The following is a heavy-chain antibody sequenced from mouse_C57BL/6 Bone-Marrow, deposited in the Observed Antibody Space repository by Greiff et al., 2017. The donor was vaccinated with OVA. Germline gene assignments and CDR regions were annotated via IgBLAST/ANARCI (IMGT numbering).Heavy chain of an antibody. D-gene: IGHD1-1*01. Sequence: QVQLQQPGAELVKPGASVKMSCKASGYTFTSYWITWVKQRPGQGLEWIGDIYPGSGSTNYNEKFKSKATLTVDTSSSTAYMQLSSLTSADSAVYDCARRDTVVARGYYAMDYWGQGTSVTVAS. CDR1: GYTFTSYW. CDR2: IYPGSGST. V-gene: IGHV1-55*01. CDR3: ARRDTVVARGYYAMDY. J-gene: IGHJ4*01.